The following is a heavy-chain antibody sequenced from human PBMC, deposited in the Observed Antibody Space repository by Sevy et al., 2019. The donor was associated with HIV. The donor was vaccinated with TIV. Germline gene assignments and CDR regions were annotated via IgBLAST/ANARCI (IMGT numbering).Heavy chain of an antibody. CDR1: GFTFSSYA. D-gene: IGHD2-2*01. V-gene: IGHV3-23*01. Sequence: GGALRLSCAASGFTFSSYAMSWVRQAPGKGLEWVSAISGSGGSTYYADSGKGRFTISRDNSKNTLYLQMNSLRAEDTAVYYCATRNTIVVVPAATLYFDYWGQGTLVTVSS. CDR2: ISGSGGST. CDR3: ATRNTIVVVPAATLYFDY. J-gene: IGHJ4*02.